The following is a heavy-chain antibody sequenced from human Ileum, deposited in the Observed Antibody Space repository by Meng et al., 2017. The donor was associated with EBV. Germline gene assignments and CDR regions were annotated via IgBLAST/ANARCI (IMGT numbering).Heavy chain of an antibody. CDR3: ARVEVGITSGDY. V-gene: IGHV1-18*01. D-gene: IGHD1-26*01. Sequence: HAQLVQFVGELKKAGASLKFSCKASVYTFTNYGITWVRQAPGQGLEWMGWISAYNGNTNYAQTLQGRVTMTTDTSTSTAYMELGSLRSDDTAVYYCARVEVGITSGDYWGQGTLVTVSS. CDR1: VYTFTNYG. J-gene: IGHJ4*02. CDR2: ISAYNGNT.